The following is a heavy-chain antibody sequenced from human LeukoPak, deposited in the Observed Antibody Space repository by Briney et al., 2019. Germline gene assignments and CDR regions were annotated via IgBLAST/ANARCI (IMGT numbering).Heavy chain of an antibody. CDR3: ATGGALGELAILT. Sequence: SESLSLTCNVSGGFMSGFFWNWLRQPAGKGLEWIGRTHASGKSNYNPSLKTRVTMSVDTSKSQISLRLNSMTAADTAVYYCATGGALGELAILTWGQGTLVSVSS. J-gene: IGHJ1*01. CDR2: THASGKS. CDR1: GGFMSGFF. V-gene: IGHV4-4*07. D-gene: IGHD3-16*01.